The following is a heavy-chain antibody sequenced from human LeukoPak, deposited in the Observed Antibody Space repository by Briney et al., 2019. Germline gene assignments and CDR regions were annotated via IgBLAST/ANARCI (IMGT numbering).Heavy chain of an antibody. CDR1: GYTFTSYA. J-gene: IGHJ6*04. CDR3: ARAGYSSGWPHYGMDV. CDR2: INAGNGNA. V-gene: IGHV1-3*01. D-gene: IGHD6-19*01. Sequence: ASVKVCCKASGYTFTSYAMHWVRQAPGQRLEWMGWINAGNGNAKYSQKFQGRVTITRDTSASTAYMELSSLRSEDTAVYYCARAGYSSGWPHYGMDVWGKGTTVTVSS.